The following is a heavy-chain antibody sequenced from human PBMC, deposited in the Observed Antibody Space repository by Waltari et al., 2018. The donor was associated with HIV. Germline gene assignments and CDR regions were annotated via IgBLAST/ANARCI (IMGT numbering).Heavy chain of an antibody. J-gene: IGHJ3*02. D-gene: IGHD2-8*01. CDR1: GFTFSSYG. Sequence: QVYLMESGGGVVQPGGSLKLSCAASGFTFSSYGMHWVRQAPGKGVEWVAVIWSDGYNKFYADSVRGRFTFSRDNSKYTLSLQMNSLRAEDTALYYCVKERGPFNGLDIWGQGTMVTVSS. CDR2: IWSDGYNK. V-gene: IGHV3-33*06. CDR3: VKERGPFNGLDI.